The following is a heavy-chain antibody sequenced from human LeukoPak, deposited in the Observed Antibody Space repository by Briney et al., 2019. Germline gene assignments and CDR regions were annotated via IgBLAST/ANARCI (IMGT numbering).Heavy chain of an antibody. CDR2: ISSSSSYI. D-gene: IGHD1-1*01. V-gene: IGHV3-21*01. J-gene: IGHJ3*02. CDR3: ARDWKDAFDI. CDR1: GFTFSSYS. Sequence: GGSLRLSCAASGFTFSSYSMTWVRQAPGKGLEWVSSISSSSSYIYYADSVKGRFTISRDNAKNSLYLQMNSPRAEDTAVYYCARDWKDAFDIWGQGTMVTVSS.